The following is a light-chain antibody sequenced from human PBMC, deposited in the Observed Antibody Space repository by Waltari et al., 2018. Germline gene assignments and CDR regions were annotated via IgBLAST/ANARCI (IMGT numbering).Light chain of an antibody. V-gene: IGLV2-8*01. CDR3: SSYAGSNILYV. CDR2: EVS. CDR1: SSDVGCYNY. J-gene: IGLJ1*01. Sequence: QSALTQPPSAPGSPGQSVPISCTGTSSDVGCYNYVSWYQQHPGKAPKLMIYEVSKRPSGVPDRFSGSKSGNTASLTVSGLQAEDEADYYCSSYAGSNILYVFGTGTKVTVL.